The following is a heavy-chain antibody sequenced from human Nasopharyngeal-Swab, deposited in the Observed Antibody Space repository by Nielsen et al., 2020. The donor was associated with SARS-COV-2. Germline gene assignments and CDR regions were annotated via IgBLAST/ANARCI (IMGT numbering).Heavy chain of an antibody. Sequence: GGSLRLSCAASGFTFSSYGMHWVRQAPGKGLEWVAVIWYDGSNKYYADSVKGRFTISRDNSKNTLYLQMNSLRAEDTAVYYCARDPANLYYYDSSGCSDYWGQGTLVTVSS. CDR1: GFTFSSYG. CDR3: ARDPANLYYYDSSGCSDY. D-gene: IGHD3-22*01. J-gene: IGHJ4*02. V-gene: IGHV3-33*01. CDR2: IWYDGSNK.